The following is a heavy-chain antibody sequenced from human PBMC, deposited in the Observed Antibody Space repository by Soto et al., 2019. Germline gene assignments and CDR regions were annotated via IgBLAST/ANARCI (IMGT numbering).Heavy chain of an antibody. Sequence: SVKVSCKASGGTFGSYAISWVRQAPGQGLEWMGGIIPIFGTANYAQKFQGRVTITADESTSTAYMELSSLRSEDTAVYYCARDPRDYIFGWFDPWGQGTLVTVSS. CDR2: IIPIFGTA. CDR3: ARDPRDYIFGWFDP. D-gene: IGHD4-17*01. CDR1: GGTFGSYA. J-gene: IGHJ5*02. V-gene: IGHV1-69*13.